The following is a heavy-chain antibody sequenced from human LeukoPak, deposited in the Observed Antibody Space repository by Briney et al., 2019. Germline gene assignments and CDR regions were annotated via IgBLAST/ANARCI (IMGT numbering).Heavy chain of an antibody. V-gene: IGHV3-23*01. D-gene: IGHD3-22*01. J-gene: IGHJ4*02. CDR3: AKRGVVIRVILVGFHKEAYYFDS. CDR2: ISDSGGST. CDR1: GFTFNNYG. Sequence: GVSLRLSCAASGFTFNNYGMTWVRQAPGKGLEWVAGISDSGGSTNYADSVKGRFTISRDNPKNTLYLQMNSLRAEDTAVYFCAKRGVVIRVILVGFHKEAYYFDSWGQGALVTVSS.